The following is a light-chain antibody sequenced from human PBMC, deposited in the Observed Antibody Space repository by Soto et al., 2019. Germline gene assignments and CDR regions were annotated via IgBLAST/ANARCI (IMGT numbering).Light chain of an antibody. J-gene: IGKJ3*01. CDR1: QSVLHSSNGNNY. CDR3: NYYKSLHFT. V-gene: IGKV4-1*01. CDR2: WAS. Sequence: DIVMTQSPDFLAVSLGARATIKCRSSQSVLHSSNGNNYLAWYQKKPGQPPKLLIYWASTRESGVPDRFSGSGLGKDFSLDANGLQVEKAAVNYCNYYKSLHFTCGPGPK.